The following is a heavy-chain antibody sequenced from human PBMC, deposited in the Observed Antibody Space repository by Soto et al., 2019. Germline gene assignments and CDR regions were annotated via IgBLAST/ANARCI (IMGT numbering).Heavy chain of an antibody. CDR3: ARDGDFWSGSYYYYGMDV. J-gene: IGHJ6*02. D-gene: IGHD3-3*01. V-gene: IGHV3-74*01. Sequence: GGSLRLSCAASGFTFSSYWMHWVRQAPGKGLVWVSRINSDGSSTSYADSVKGRFTISRDNAKNTLYLQMNSLRAEDTAVYYCARDGDFWSGSYYYYGMDVWGQGTTVTVSS. CDR1: GFTFSSYW. CDR2: INSDGSST.